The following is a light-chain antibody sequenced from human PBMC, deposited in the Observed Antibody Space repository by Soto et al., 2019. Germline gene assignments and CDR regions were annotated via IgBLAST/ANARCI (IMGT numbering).Light chain of an antibody. J-gene: IGLJ2*01. V-gene: IGLV1-51*01. CDR3: GTWDSSLSAHVV. Sequence: QSVLTQPPSVSAAPGRKVTISCYGSSSNIGNNYVSWYQQLPGTAPKLLIYDNNKRPSGIPDRFSGSKSGTSATLGITGLQTGDEADYYCGTWDSSLSAHVVFGGGTKLTVL. CDR1: SSNIGNNY. CDR2: DNN.